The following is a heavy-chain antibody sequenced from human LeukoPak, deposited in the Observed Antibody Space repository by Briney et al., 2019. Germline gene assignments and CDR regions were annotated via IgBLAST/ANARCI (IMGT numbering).Heavy chain of an antibody. CDR2: INPNSGGT. Sequence: ASVKVSCKASGYTFTGYYMHWVRQAPGQGLEWMGWINPNSGGTNYAQKFQGRVTMTRDTSISTAYMELSRLRSDDTAVYYCAEEPYCSSTSCYGGSQNWGQGTLVTVSS. D-gene: IGHD2-2*01. J-gene: IGHJ4*02. V-gene: IGHV1-2*02. CDR1: GYTFTGYY. CDR3: AEEPYCSSTSCYGGSQN.